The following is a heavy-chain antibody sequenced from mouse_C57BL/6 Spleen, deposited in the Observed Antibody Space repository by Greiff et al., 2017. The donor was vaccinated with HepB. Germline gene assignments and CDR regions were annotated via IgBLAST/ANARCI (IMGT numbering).Heavy chain of an antibody. V-gene: IGHV5-4*01. CDR1: GFTFSSYA. CDR3: ARDPYYYGSSYWYFDV. CDR2: ISDGGSYT. J-gene: IGHJ1*03. Sequence: EVKLMESGGGLVKPGGSLKLSCAASGFTFSSYAMSWVRQTPEKRLEWVATISDGGSYTYYPENVKGRFTISRDNAKNNLYLQMSQLKSEDTAMYYCARDPYYYGSSYWYFDVWGTGTTVTFSS. D-gene: IGHD1-1*01.